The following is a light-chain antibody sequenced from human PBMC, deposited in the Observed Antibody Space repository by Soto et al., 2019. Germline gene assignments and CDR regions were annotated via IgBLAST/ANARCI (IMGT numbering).Light chain of an antibody. CDR3: QQLNSYPPWT. V-gene: IGKV1-9*01. J-gene: IGKJ1*01. Sequence: DIQLTQSPSFLSASVGDRVTITCRASQGISSYLAWYQQKPGKAPKLLIYAASNLQSGVPSRFSGSGSGTDSTLTISSLQPEDFAPYYCQQLNSYPPWTFGQGTKVEIK. CDR2: AAS. CDR1: QGISSY.